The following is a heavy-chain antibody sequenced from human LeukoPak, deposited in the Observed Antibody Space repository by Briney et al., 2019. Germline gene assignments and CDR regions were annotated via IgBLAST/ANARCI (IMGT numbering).Heavy chain of an antibody. Sequence: PGGSLRLSCAASGFTFSSYSMNWIRQAPGKGLELVSYIRSSSSTIYYADSVKGRFTISRGNAKNSLYLQMNSLRAEDTAVYYCARVPRYCSSTSCPPDAFDIWGQGTMVTVSS. V-gene: IGHV3-48*01. D-gene: IGHD2-2*01. CDR3: ARVPRYCSSTSCPPDAFDI. J-gene: IGHJ3*02. CDR1: GFTFSSYS. CDR2: IRSSSSTI.